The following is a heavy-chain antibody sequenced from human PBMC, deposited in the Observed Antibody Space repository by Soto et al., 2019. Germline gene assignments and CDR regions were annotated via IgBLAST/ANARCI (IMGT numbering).Heavy chain of an antibody. CDR3: ARDPTPVYFSSTSCYGAPIYGMDV. D-gene: IGHD2-2*01. V-gene: IGHV1-46*01. Sequence: ASVKVSCKASGYTFTSYYMHWVRQAPGQGLEWMGIINPSGGSTSYAQKFQGRVTMTRDTSTSTVYMELFCLRSEDTAVYYCARDPTPVYFSSTSCYGAPIYGMDVWGQGTTVTVSS. CDR1: GYTFTSYY. J-gene: IGHJ6*02. CDR2: INPSGGST.